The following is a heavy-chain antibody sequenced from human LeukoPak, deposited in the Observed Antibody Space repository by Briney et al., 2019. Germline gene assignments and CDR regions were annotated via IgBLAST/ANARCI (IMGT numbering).Heavy chain of an antibody. CDR2: IYSGGTT. J-gene: IGHJ3*02. Sequence: GGSLRLSCVASGFTVSSNYMSWVRQAPGKGLEWVSVIYSGGTTDYKDSVKDRFIISRDNSKNTLYLQMNSLRAEDTAVYYCAKEMATMNAFDIWGQGTMVTVS. D-gene: IGHD5-24*01. V-gene: IGHV3-66*01. CDR3: AKEMATMNAFDI. CDR1: GFTVSSNY.